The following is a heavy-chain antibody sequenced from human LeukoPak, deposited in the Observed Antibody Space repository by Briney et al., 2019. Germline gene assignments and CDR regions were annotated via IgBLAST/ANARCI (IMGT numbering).Heavy chain of an antibody. CDR1: GYTFTSYG. V-gene: IGHV1-18*01. CDR3: ARDGPPLPWFGGYNWFDP. J-gene: IGHJ5*02. D-gene: IGHD3-10*01. CDR2: ISAYNGNT. Sequence: GASVKVSCKASGYTFTSYGISWVRQAPGQGLEWMGWISAYNGNTNYAQKLQGRVTMTTDTSTSTAYMELRSLRSDDTAVYYCARDGPPLPWFGGYNWFDPWGQGTLVTVSS.